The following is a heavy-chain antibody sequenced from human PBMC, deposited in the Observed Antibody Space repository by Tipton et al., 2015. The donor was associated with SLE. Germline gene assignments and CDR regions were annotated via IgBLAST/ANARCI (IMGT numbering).Heavy chain of an antibody. D-gene: IGHD6-13*01. CDR1: GFTFSNYD. CDR2: IRFDGNTK. V-gene: IGHV3-30*02. CDR3: AKKRAADYSSPIDY. Sequence: VQLVQSGGGVVQPGGSLRLSCAASGFTFSNYDMQWVRQAPGKGLEWVAFIRFDGNTKYYADSVKGRFSISRDNSKNTLYLQMNCLPEDTAIYYCAKKRAADYSSPIDYWGQGTLATVSS. J-gene: IGHJ4*02.